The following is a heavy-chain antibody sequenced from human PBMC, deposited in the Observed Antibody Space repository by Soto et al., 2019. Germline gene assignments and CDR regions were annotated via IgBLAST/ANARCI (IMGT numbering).Heavy chain of an antibody. Sequence: SETLSLTCTVSGGSVSSGDYYWSWIRQPPGKGLEWIGYIYYSGSTNSNPSLKSRVSISLDTSKNQFSLRLTSVTAADTAVYYCSRARVVKYMINWFDPWGQGTLVTVSS. D-gene: IGHD3-16*01. CDR1: GGSVSSGDYY. V-gene: IGHV4-61*08. J-gene: IGHJ5*02. CDR2: IYYSGST. CDR3: SRARVVKYMINWFDP.